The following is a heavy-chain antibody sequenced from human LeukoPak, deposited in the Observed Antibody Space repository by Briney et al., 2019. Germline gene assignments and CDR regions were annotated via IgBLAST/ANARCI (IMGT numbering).Heavy chain of an antibody. CDR3: AKGRSEGGWLYFDY. CDR2: ISGSGGST. CDR1: GFTVSSNY. V-gene: IGHV3-23*01. Sequence: PGGSLRLSCAASGFTVSSNYMSWVRQAPGKGLEWVSAISGSGGSTYYADSVKGRFTISRDNSKNTLYLQMNSLRAEDTAVYYCAKGRSEGGWLYFDYWGQGTLVTVSS. D-gene: IGHD6-19*01. J-gene: IGHJ4*02.